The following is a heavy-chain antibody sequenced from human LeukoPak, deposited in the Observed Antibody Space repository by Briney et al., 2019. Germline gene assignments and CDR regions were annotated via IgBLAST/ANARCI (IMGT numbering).Heavy chain of an antibody. Sequence: PGGSLRLSCAASGFTFSSYAMSWVRQTPGNGLEWVSTISGSGRNTYYADSVKGRFTISRDISKDTLYLQMNSLRDEDTALYYCATNREINWFDPWGQGTLVTVSS. V-gene: IGHV3-23*01. J-gene: IGHJ5*02. CDR3: ATNREINWFDP. D-gene: IGHD1-26*01. CDR1: GFTFSSYA. CDR2: ISGSGRNT.